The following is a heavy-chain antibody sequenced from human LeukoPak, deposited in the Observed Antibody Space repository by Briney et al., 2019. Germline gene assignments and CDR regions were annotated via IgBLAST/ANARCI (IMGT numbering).Heavy chain of an antibody. J-gene: IGHJ5*02. Sequence: SETLSLTCTVSGGSISSYYWSWIRQPPGKGLEWIGYIYYSGSTNYNPSLKSRVTISADTSKNQFSLKLSSVTAADTAVYYCAREGGSIVGATMGIDPWGQGTLVTVSS. CDR2: IYYSGST. D-gene: IGHD1-26*01. CDR1: GGSISSYY. V-gene: IGHV4-59*01. CDR3: AREGGSIVGATMGIDP.